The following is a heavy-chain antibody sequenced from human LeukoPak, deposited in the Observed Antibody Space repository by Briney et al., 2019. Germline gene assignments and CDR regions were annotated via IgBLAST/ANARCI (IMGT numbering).Heavy chain of an antibody. CDR2: ISDDGSNK. Sequence: QSGGSLRLSCAASGFTFSNYAMHWVRQVPGKGLEWVAVISDDGSNKYYGDSVKGRFTISRDNSKNTVYLQMNSLRAEDTAVYYCAKDRYSSGWYSDFDYWGQGTLVTVSS. CDR1: GFTFSNYA. CDR3: AKDRYSSGWYSDFDY. V-gene: IGHV3-30*18. D-gene: IGHD6-19*01. J-gene: IGHJ4*02.